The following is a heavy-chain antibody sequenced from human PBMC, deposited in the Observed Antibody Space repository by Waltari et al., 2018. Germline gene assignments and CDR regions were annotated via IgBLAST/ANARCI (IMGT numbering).Heavy chain of an antibody. CDR1: GGSISSYY. D-gene: IGHD3-22*01. Sequence: QVQLQESGPGLVKPSETLSLTCTVSGGSISSYYWSWIRQPPGKGLGWIGYIYYSGSTNYNPPLKRRVTRSVDTSKNQFALKLSSVTAADTAVYYCARDRVYDSSGYYYYGMDVWGQGTTVTVSS. J-gene: IGHJ6*02. CDR2: IYYSGST. CDR3: ARDRVYDSSGYYYYGMDV. V-gene: IGHV4-59*01.